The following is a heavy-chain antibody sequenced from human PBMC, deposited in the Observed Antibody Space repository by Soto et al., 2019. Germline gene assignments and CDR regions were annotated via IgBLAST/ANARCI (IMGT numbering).Heavy chain of an antibody. Sequence: ASVKVSCKSSGYTFTSYYMNWGRQATGQGLEWMGWMNPNSGNTGYAQKFQGRVTMTGNTSISTAYMELSSLRSEDTAVYYCARRVFWSGYSRVLDVWGQGTTVTVSS. CDR2: MNPNSGNT. V-gene: IGHV1-8*01. CDR1: GYTFTSYY. D-gene: IGHD3-3*01. CDR3: ARRVFWSGYSRVLDV. J-gene: IGHJ6*02.